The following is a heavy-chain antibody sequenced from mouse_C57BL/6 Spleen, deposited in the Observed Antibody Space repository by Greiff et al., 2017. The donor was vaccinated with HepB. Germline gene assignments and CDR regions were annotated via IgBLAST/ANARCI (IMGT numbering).Heavy chain of an antibody. CDR2: INYDGSST. V-gene: IGHV5-16*01. J-gene: IGHJ3*01. D-gene: IGHD2-2*01. CDR3: ARDQGYGFAY. CDR1: GFTFSDYY. Sequence: EVQLVESEGGLVQPGSSMKLSCTASGFTFSDYYMAWVRQVPEKGLEWVANINYDGSSTYYLDSLKSRFIISRDNAKNILYLQMSSLKSEDTATYYCARDQGYGFAYWGQGTLVTVSA.